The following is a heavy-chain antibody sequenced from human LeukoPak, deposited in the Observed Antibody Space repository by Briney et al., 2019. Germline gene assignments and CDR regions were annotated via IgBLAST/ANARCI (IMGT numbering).Heavy chain of an antibody. Sequence: SGTLSLTCAVSGGSISSSNWWSWVRQPPGKGLEWIGEIYHSGSTNYNPSLKSRVTIPVDKSKNQFSLKLSSVTAADTAVYYCASRYGEEYYYGMDVWGQGTTVTVSS. CDR1: GGSISSSNW. CDR2: IYHSGST. D-gene: IGHD4-17*01. J-gene: IGHJ6*02. CDR3: ASRYGEEYYYGMDV. V-gene: IGHV4-4*02.